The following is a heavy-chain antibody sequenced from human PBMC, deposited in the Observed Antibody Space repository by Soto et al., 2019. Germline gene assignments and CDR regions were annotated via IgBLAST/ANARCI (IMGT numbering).Heavy chain of an antibody. V-gene: IGHV3-23*01. D-gene: IGHD3-3*01. CDR1: GFTFSSYA. Sequence: EVQLLESGGGLVQPGGSLRLSCAASGFTFSSYAMSWVRQAPGKGLEWVSAISGSGGSTYYADSVKGRFTISRDKSKNTLYLQMNSLRAEDTAVYYCANPIVWSGPLFDYWGQGTLVTVSS. CDR3: ANPIVWSGPLFDY. CDR2: ISGSGGST. J-gene: IGHJ4*02.